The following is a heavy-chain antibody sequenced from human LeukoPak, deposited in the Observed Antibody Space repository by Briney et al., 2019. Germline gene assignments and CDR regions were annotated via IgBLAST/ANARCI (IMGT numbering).Heavy chain of an antibody. CDR3: ASGGDGDYGIYYYYYMDV. Sequence: SETLSLTCTVSGGSISSYYLSWIRQPPGKGLEWVGYIYYSGSTNYNPSLKSRVTISVDTYKNQFSLKLRSVTAADTAVYYCASGGDGDYGIYYYYYMDVWGKGTTVTVSS. CDR1: GGSISSYY. J-gene: IGHJ6*03. CDR2: IYYSGST. V-gene: IGHV4-59*01. D-gene: IGHD4-17*01.